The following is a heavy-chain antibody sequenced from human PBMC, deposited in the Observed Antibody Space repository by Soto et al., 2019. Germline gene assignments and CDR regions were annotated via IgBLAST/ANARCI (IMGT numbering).Heavy chain of an antibody. CDR2: INAGNGNT. Sequence: GASVKVSCKASGYTFTSYAIHWVRQAPGQRLEWMGWINAGNGNTKYAQKVQGRVTMTTDTSTSTAYMELRSLRSDDTAVYYCARGVGSGSYYNQYNWFDPWGQGTLVTVSS. V-gene: IGHV1-3*01. CDR3: ARGVGSGSYYNQYNWFDP. J-gene: IGHJ5*02. D-gene: IGHD3-10*01. CDR1: GYTFTSYA.